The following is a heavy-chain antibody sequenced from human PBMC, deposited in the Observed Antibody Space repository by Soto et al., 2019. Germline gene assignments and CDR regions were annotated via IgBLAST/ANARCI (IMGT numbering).Heavy chain of an antibody. CDR3: ARAGVHSTGGYDYFDQ. CDR1: GYTFISYT. J-gene: IGHJ4*02. Sequence: VQLVQSGAEVKKPGASLNISCKATGYTFISYTITWVRQAPGQGLEWLGRISTYNGNTQYAQSLQGRVTLTGDTSETPAFMEIRGLRSDATAIYYGARAGVHSTGGYDYFDQWGQ. V-gene: IGHV1-18*04. CDR2: ISTYNGNT. D-gene: IGHD1-1*01.